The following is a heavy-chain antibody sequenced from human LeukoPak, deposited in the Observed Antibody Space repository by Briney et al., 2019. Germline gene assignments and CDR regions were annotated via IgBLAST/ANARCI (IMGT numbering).Heavy chain of an antibody. Sequence: VASVKVSCKVSGYTLTELSMHWVRQAPGKGLEWMGGFDPEDGETIYAQKFQGRVTMTEDTSTDTAYMELSSLRSEDTAVYYCATDSGSYDDAFDIWGQGTMVTVSS. J-gene: IGHJ3*02. CDR1: GYTLTELS. CDR3: ATDSGSYDDAFDI. V-gene: IGHV1-24*01. CDR2: FDPEDGET. D-gene: IGHD1-26*01.